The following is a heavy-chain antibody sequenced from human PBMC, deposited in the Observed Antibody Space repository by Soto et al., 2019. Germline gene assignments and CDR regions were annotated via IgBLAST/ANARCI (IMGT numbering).Heavy chain of an antibody. CDR1: GGSFSGYY. CDR2: INHSGST. D-gene: IGHD3-22*01. J-gene: IGHJ6*02. V-gene: IGHV4-34*01. Sequence: SETLSLTCAVYGGSFSGYYWSWIRQPPGMGLEWIGEINHSGSTNYNPSLKSRVTISVDTSKNQFSLKLSSVTAADTAVYYCAGTYYYDSSGRRAYYGMDVWGQGTTVTVSS. CDR3: AGTYYYDSSGRRAYYGMDV.